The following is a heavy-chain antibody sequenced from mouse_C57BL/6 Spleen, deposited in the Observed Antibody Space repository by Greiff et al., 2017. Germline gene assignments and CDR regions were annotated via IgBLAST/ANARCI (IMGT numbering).Heavy chain of an antibody. CDR1: GFTFSSYA. D-gene: IGHD2-4*01. V-gene: IGHV5-9-1*02. Sequence: DVHLVESGEGLVKPGGSLKLSCAASGFTFSSYAMSWVRQTPEKRLEWVAYISSGGDYIYYADTVKGRFTISRDNARNTLYLQMSSLKSEDTAMYYCTRVYYDYDTGYYFGYWGQGTTLTVSS. J-gene: IGHJ2*01. CDR3: TRVYYDYDTGYYFGY. CDR2: ISSGGDYI.